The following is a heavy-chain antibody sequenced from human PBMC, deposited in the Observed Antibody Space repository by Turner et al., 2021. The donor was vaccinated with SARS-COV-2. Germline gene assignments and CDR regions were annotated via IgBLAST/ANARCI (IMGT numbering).Heavy chain of an antibody. CDR1: GYTFTNYY. CDR3: AKVVLQGIPNFDY. J-gene: IGHJ4*02. D-gene: IGHD6-13*01. Sequence: QVQLVQSGAEVKKPGASLKVSCKTSGYTFTNYYMHWVRQAPGQGLEWMGWVNPNSGGTNYALRFQGRVTMTSDTSIATAYMELNSLRSDDTAVYYCAKVVLQGIPNFDYWGQGTLVTVSS. V-gene: IGHV1-2*02. CDR2: VNPNSGGT.